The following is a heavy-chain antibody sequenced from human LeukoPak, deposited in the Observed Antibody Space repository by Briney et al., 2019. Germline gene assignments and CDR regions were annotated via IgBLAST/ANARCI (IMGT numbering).Heavy chain of an antibody. CDR3: ARDTPMYCSSTSCPKNWFDP. D-gene: IGHD2-2*01. CDR1: GYTFTNYY. Sequence: ASVKVSCKASGYTFTNYYMHWVRQAPGQGLEWMGIINPSDGRTSYGQKLQGRVTMTTDTSKSTAYMELRSLRSDDTAVYYCARDTPMYCSSTSCPKNWFDPWGQGTLVTVSS. J-gene: IGHJ5*02. CDR2: INPSDGRT. V-gene: IGHV1-46*01.